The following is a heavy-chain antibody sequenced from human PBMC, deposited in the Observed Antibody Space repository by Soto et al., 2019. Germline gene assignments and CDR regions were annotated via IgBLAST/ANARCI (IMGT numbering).Heavy chain of an antibody. CDR2: IYYSGST. J-gene: IGHJ4*02. Sequence: QVQLQESGPGLVKPSETLSLTCTVSGGSVSSGSYYWSWIRQPPGKGLEWIGYIYYSGSTNYNPSLKSRVTMSVDTSKNQISLKLSSVTAADTAVYYCARQNDFWGDYYTGDLFDYWGQGTLVTVSS. D-gene: IGHD3-3*01. V-gene: IGHV4-61*01. CDR3: ARQNDFWGDYYTGDLFDY. CDR1: GGSVSSGSYY.